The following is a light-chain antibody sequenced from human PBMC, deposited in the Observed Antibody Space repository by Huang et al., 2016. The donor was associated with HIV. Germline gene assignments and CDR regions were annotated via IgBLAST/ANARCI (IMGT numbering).Light chain of an antibody. Sequence: EIALTQSPATLSLSPGESAALFCRASHSLGGNLAWYQQRPGQAPGSIIYDTSNRATGIPARFTGSGSGTDYTLTISGLEPEEFAVYYCQQRSDWPLTFGGGTKVDIK. CDR3: QQRSDWPLT. J-gene: IGKJ4*01. V-gene: IGKV3-11*01. CDR2: DTS. CDR1: HSLGGN.